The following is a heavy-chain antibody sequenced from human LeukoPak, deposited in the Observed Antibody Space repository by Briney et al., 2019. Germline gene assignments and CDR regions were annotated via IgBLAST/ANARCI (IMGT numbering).Heavy chain of an antibody. CDR2: INSNSRTI. D-gene: IGHD1-26*01. Sequence: PGGSLRLSCAASGFTYSSYMMNWVRQAPGKGLEWVSYINSNSRTIYYADSVKGRFTVSRDNAKNSLYLQMNSLRDEDTAVYYCARDPTISGSYSDYWGQGPLVTVSS. CDR3: ARDPTISGSYSDY. V-gene: IGHV3-48*02. CDR1: GFTYSSYM. J-gene: IGHJ4*02.